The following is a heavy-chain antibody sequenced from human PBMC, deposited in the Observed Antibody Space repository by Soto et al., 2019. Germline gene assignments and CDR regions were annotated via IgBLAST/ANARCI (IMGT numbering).Heavy chain of an antibody. D-gene: IGHD3-16*02. J-gene: IGHJ4*02. V-gene: IGHV1-18*04. CDR2: ISAYNGNT. Sequence: TSVKISCKASGYTFTSYGSIWVRQAPGQGLEWMGWISAYNGNTNYAQKLQGRVTMTTDTSTSTAYMELRSLRSDDTAVYYCAREMITFGGVIVPPDYWGQGTLVTVSS. CDR3: AREMITFGGVIVPPDY. CDR1: GYTFTSYG.